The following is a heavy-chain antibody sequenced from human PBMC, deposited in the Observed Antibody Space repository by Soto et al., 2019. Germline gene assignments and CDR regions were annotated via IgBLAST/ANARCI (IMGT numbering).Heavy chain of an antibody. Sequence: ASVKVSCKASGYTFTSYGISWVRQAPGQGLEWMGWISAYNGNTNYAQKLQGRVTMTTDTSTSTAYMELRSLRSDDTAVYYCARGIYLAELLENPRAVCYPFDYWGQGTLVTVSS. J-gene: IGHJ4*02. CDR3: ARGIYLAELLENPRAVCYPFDY. V-gene: IGHV1-18*01. CDR1: GYTFTSYG. D-gene: IGHD1-26*01. CDR2: ISAYNGNT.